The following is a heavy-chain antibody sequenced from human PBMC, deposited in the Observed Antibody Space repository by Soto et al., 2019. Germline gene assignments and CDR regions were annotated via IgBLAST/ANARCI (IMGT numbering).Heavy chain of an antibody. D-gene: IGHD2-15*01. CDR2: IDPSDSYT. Sequence: GSLRLSCAGSGXSFTSYCISWVRQMPGKGLEWMGRIDPSDSYTNYSPSFQGHVTISADNSISTAYLQWSSLKALDTAMYYSARSGIVGSGGGFYGMDVWGQGTTVTVSS. CDR1: GXSFTSYC. V-gene: IGHV5-10-1*01. J-gene: IGHJ6*02. CDR3: ARSGIVGSGGGFYGMDV.